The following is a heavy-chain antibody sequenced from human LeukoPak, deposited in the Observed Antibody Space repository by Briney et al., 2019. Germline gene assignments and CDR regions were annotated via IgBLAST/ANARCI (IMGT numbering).Heavy chain of an antibody. D-gene: IGHD4-11*01. CDR1: KFTFSHFG. Sequence: LPGMSLRLSCVASKFTFSHFGMHWVRQAPGKGLEWVAVIWNDGSSQYYADSVKGRFTVSRDNSQNTVYLQMNSLRPEDTAVYYCAKDAHRGFDYSNSHENRGQGTLVTVSS. J-gene: IGHJ4*02. CDR2: IWNDGSSQ. V-gene: IGHV3-33*06. CDR3: AKDAHRGFDYSNSHEN.